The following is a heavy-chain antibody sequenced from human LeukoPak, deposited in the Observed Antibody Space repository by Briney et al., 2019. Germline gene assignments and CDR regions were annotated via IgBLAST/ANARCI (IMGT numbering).Heavy chain of an antibody. Sequence: ASVKVSCKASGYTFTSYGISWVRQAPGQGLEWMGWISAYNGNTNYAQKLQGRVTMTTDTSTSTAYMELRSLRSDDTAVYYCARVRQSGSYYYDSSGYYYDYWGQGTLVTVSS. CDR2: ISAYNGNT. CDR1: GYTFTSYG. J-gene: IGHJ4*02. V-gene: IGHV1-18*01. D-gene: IGHD3-22*01. CDR3: ARVRQSGSYYYDSSGYYYDY.